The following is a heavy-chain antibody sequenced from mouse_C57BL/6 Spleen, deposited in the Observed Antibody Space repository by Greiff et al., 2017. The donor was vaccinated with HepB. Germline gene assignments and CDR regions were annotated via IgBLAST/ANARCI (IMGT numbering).Heavy chain of an antibody. CDR2: MYPGDGDT. J-gene: IGHJ3*01. Sequence: QVQLKESGPELVKPGASVKISCKASGYAFSSSWLNWVKQRPGQGLEWIGRMYPGDGDTNYNGKFKGKATLTADKSSSTAYMQLSSLTYEDSAVYFCAREEPCGGFADWGQGTLVTVSA. V-gene: IGHV1-82*01. CDR1: GYAFSSSW. CDR3: AREEPCGGFAD.